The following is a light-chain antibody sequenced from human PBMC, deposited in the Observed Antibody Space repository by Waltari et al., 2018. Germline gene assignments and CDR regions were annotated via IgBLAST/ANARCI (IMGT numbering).Light chain of an antibody. V-gene: IGLV2-14*03. CDR1: SSDIGVYNH. CDR2: DVT. Sequence: QSALTQPASVSGSPGQSITISCTGTSSDIGVYNHVSWYQQHPGKAPKLLFYDVTNRPSGVADRCSGSKSDYTASLTISGLQAEDEADYYCSSYTTSISYVFGTGTRVTVL. CDR3: SSYTTSISYV. J-gene: IGLJ1*01.